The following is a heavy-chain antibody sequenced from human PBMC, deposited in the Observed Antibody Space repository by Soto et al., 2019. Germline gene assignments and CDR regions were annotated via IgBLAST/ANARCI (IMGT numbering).Heavy chain of an antibody. D-gene: IGHD3-16*01. CDR3: ALCFCLFGDTSTNGFDP. J-gene: IGHJ5*01. CDR2: IYPGDSDT. Sequence: PGESLKISCKGSGYSFTSYWIGWVRQMPGKGLEWMGIIYPGDSDTRYSPSFQGQVTISADKSISTAYLQWSSLKASDTAMYYWALCFCLFGDTSTNGFDPWGQGTMVTVSS. V-gene: IGHV5-51*01. CDR1: GYSFTSYW.